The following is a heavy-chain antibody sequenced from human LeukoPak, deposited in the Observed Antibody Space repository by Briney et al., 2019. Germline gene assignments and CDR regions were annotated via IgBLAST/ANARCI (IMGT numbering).Heavy chain of an antibody. CDR2: IYYGGST. CDR1: GGSAAVVAYC. D-gene: IGHD1-26*01. CDR3: AGGIGYYYFDY. Sequence: SESLSLTLTLLGGSAAVVAYCSNWIRQPPGKGLEWIGYIYYGGSTSYNPSLKSRVTISVDTSKNQFSLKLTSVTAADTAVYCVAGGIGYYYFDYWGQGTLVTVSS. J-gene: IGHJ4*02. V-gene: IGHV4-30-4*01.